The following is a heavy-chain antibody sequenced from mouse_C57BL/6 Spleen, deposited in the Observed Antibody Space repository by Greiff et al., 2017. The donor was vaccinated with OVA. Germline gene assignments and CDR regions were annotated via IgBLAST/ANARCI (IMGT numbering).Heavy chain of an antibody. CDR1: GFTFSSYA. CDR2: ISDGGSYT. CDR3: ARDRTYYSNYTYYAMDY. J-gene: IGHJ4*01. D-gene: IGHD2-5*01. Sequence: VQLKESGGGLVKPGGSLKLSCAASGFTFSSYAMSWVRQTPEKRLEWVATISDGGSYTYYPDNVKGRFTISRDNAKNNLYLQMSHLKSEDTAMYYCARDRTYYSNYTYYAMDYWGQGTSVTVSS. V-gene: IGHV5-4*01.